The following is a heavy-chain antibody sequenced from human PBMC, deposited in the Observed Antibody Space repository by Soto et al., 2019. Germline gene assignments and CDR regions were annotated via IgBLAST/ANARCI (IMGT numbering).Heavy chain of an antibody. D-gene: IGHD3-22*01. J-gene: IGHJ4*02. V-gene: IGHV1-18*01. CDR3: ARDRLRGYDSSGFYS. CDR2: INPNNGNR. Sequence: APGQGLEWMGWINPNNGNRNYAQKFEDRVTMTTSTSTNTVSLELRSLKSDDTAIYYCARDRLRGYDSSGFYSWGQGTLVTVSS.